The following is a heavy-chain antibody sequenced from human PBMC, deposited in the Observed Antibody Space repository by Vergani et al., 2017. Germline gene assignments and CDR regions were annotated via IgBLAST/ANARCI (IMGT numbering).Heavy chain of an antibody. D-gene: IGHD2/OR15-2a*01. J-gene: IGHJ4*02. CDR3: ARRGAIYGYFDH. CDR1: GGSISSSSYY. CDR2: IYFIGST. Sequence: QLQLQESGPGLVKPSETLSLTCTVSGGSISSSSYYWGWIRQPPGKGLEWIGSIYFIGSTYYNPSLTSRVTISVDTSKNHLSLKLSSVTAADPAVYYWARRGAIYGYFDHWGQGTQVTVSS. V-gene: IGHV4-39*02.